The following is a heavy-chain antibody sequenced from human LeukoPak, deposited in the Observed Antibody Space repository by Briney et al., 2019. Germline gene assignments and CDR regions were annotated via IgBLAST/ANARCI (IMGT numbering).Heavy chain of an antibody. CDR2: ISWDGGIT. CDR3: AKDTLRAESSIAARLGLSSYYMDV. D-gene: IGHD6-6*01. V-gene: IGHV3-43*01. J-gene: IGHJ6*03. CDR1: GFTFDDYA. Sequence: GGSLRLSCAASGFTFDDYAMHWVRQAPGKGLEWVSLISWDGGITYHADSVKGRFTISRDNSKNSLYLQMNSLRTEDTALYYCAKDTLRAESSIAARLGLSSYYMDVWGKGTTVTVSS.